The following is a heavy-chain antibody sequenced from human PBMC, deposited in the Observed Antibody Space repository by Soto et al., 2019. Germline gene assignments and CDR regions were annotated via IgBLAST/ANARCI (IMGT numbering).Heavy chain of an antibody. CDR3: AKLTVNYYDSSGYHDP. CDR2: ISGSGGST. D-gene: IGHD3-22*01. V-gene: IGHV3-23*01. CDR1: GFTFSSYA. Sequence: VGSLRLSCAASGFTFSSYAMSWVRQAPGKGLEWVSAISGSGGSTYYADSVKGRFTISRDNSKNTLYLQMNSLRAEDTAVYYCAKLTVNYYDSSGYHDPWGQGTLVTVSS. J-gene: IGHJ5*02.